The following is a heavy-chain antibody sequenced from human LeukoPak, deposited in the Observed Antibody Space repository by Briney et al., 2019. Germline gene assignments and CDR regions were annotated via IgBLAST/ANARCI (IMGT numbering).Heavy chain of an antibody. D-gene: IGHD6-13*01. CDR3: AGLIAAAGEYYYGMDV. V-gene: IGHV1-8*02. CDR1: GGTFSSYA. J-gene: IGHJ6*02. CDR2: MNPNSGNT. Sequence: GSSVKVSCKASGGTFSSYAISWVRQATGQGLEWMGWMNPNSGNTGYAQKFQGRVTMTRNTSISTAYMELSSLRSEDTAVYYCAGLIAAAGEYYYGMDVWGQGPTVTVSS.